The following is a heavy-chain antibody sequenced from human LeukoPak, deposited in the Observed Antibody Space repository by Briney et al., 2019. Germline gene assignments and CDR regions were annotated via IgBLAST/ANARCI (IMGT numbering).Heavy chain of an antibody. Sequence: ASVKVSCKASGYTFTSYDINWVRQATGQGLEWMGWMNPNSGNTGYAQKFQGRVTMTRNTSISTAYMELRSLRSDDTAVYYCASGYSSSWYEKDAFDIWGQGTMVTVSS. J-gene: IGHJ3*02. D-gene: IGHD6-13*01. V-gene: IGHV1-8*01. CDR3: ASGYSSSWYEKDAFDI. CDR1: GYTFTSYD. CDR2: MNPNSGNT.